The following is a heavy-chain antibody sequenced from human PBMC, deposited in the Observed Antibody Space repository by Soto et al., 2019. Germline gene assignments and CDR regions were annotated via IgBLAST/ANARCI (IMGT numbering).Heavy chain of an antibody. D-gene: IGHD1-26*01. CDR1: GGSISSSRSY. V-gene: IGHV4-39*01. CDR2: IYYSGST. CDR3: ARRGLVGATTFDY. Sequence: QLQLQESGPGLVKPSETLSLTCTVSGGSISSSRSYWGWIRQPPGKGLECIGSIYYSGSTYYSPSLKSRVTISVDTSKNQFSLKLGSVTAADTAVYYCARRGLVGATTFDYWGQGTLVTVSS. J-gene: IGHJ4*02.